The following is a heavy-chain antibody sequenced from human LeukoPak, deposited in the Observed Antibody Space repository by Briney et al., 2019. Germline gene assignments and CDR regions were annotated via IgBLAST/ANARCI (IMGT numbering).Heavy chain of an antibody. J-gene: IGHJ4*02. V-gene: IGHV3-23*01. D-gene: IGHD3-22*01. CDR1: GFTFSDYA. CDR3: AKENWVYNWKYDSSGSGINY. CDR2: ISGSGIST. Sequence: GGSLRLSCAASGFTFSDYAMTWVRQAPGKGLEWVSVISGSGISTSYADSVEGRFTISRDNSKNTLYLQMNSLRAEDTAVYYCAKENWVYNWKYDSSGSGINYWGQGTLVTVSS.